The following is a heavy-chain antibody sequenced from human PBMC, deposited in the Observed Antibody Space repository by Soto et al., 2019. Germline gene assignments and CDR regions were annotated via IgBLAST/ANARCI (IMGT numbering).Heavy chain of an antibody. J-gene: IGHJ1*01. CDR2: INAGKGKT. CDR3: ARAQYDFCTGYYADPFQH. Sequence: GTSVKLSCAASGYTFTSYAMHWVRQAPGQRGEWMGGINAGKGKTKYSKKFKGRVTITRDTSASTAYMELSSLRSEDTAVYYCARAQYDFCTGYYADPFQHWGQGTLVTVSS. V-gene: IGHV1-3*01. D-gene: IGHD3-3*01. CDR1: GYTFTSYA.